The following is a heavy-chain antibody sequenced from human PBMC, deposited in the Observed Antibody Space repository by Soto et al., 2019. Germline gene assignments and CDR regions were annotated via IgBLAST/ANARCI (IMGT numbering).Heavy chain of an antibody. CDR2: ISISSITI. Sequence: EVQLVESGGDLVQPGGSLRLSCRASGFTFSTFSMNWVRQAPGKGLEWISYISISSITIHYADSVKGRFTISRDNAKSSLYLQMDRLRDDDTAVYYCARDGATTGHWDYWGQGTRVTVSS. J-gene: IGHJ4*02. CDR3: ARDGATTGHWDY. CDR1: GFTFSTFS. V-gene: IGHV3-48*02. D-gene: IGHD1-26*01.